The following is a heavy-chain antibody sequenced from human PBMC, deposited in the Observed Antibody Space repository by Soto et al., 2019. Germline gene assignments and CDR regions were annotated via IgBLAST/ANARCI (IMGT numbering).Heavy chain of an antibody. J-gene: IGHJ5*02. D-gene: IGHD2-21*02. CDR1: GGSISSGGYY. CDR3: AREPPYCGGDCYFGWFDP. CDR2: IYYSGST. Sequence: QVQLQESGPGLVKPSQTLSLTCTVSGGSISSGGYYWSWIRQHPGKGLEWIGYIYYSGSTYYNPSRKWRVSIAVDTSKNQFSLKLSSVTAADTAVYYCAREPPYCGGDCYFGWFDPWGQGTLVTVSS. V-gene: IGHV4-31*03.